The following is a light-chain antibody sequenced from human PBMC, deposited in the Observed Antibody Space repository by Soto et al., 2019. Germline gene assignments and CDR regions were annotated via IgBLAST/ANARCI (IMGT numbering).Light chain of an antibody. V-gene: IGKV1-27*01. Sequence: DVQMTQSPSSLSASVGDTVTITCRASQGIAFYLAWFQQRPGKAPYLLISAASNLQSGVPSRFSGSGSGTDFTLTNSSLLPEDVATYYGQKYDTAPFTFGPGTRVEVK. CDR2: AAS. J-gene: IGKJ3*01. CDR1: QGIAFY. CDR3: QKYDTAPFT.